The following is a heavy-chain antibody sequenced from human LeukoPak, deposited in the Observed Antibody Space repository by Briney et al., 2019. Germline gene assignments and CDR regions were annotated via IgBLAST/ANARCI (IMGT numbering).Heavy chain of an antibody. J-gene: IGHJ4*02. CDR1: GFTVSSNY. D-gene: IGHD6-19*01. Sequence: GSLRLSCAASGFTVSSNYMSWVRQAPGRGLEWVSVFYAGDSTYYADSVKGRFTISRDNSKNTLYLQMNSLRPEDTAVYYCAKDVVGQQWLENYWGQGTLVTVSS. CDR2: FYAGDST. V-gene: IGHV3-53*05. CDR3: AKDVVGQQWLENY.